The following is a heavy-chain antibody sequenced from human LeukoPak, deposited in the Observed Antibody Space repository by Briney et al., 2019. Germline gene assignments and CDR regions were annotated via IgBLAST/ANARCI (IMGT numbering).Heavy chain of an antibody. CDR3: ARSTIFGVVITSNWFDP. V-gene: IGHV1-46*01. CDR2: INPSGGST. J-gene: IGHJ5*02. Sequence: ASVKVSCKASGYTFTSYYMHWVRQAPGQGLEWMGIINPSGGSTSYAQKFQGRVTMTRDTSTSTVYMELSSLRSEDTAVYYCARSTIFGVVITSNWFDPWGQGTLVTVSS. D-gene: IGHD3-3*01. CDR1: GYTFTSYY.